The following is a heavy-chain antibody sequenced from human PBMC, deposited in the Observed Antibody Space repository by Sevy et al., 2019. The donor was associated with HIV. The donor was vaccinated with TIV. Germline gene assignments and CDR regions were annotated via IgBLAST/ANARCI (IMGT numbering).Heavy chain of an antibody. CDR3: ARERLAVAGIGYYFDY. V-gene: IGHV3-33*01. CDR2: IWYDGSNK. J-gene: IGHJ4*02. D-gene: IGHD6-19*01. Sequence: GGSLRLSCAASGFTFSSYGMHWVRQAPGKGLEWVAIIWYDGSNKYYVDSVKGRLTISRDNSKITLYLQMNSLRAEDTAVYYCARERLAVAGIGYYFDYWGQGTLVTVSS. CDR1: GFTFSSYG.